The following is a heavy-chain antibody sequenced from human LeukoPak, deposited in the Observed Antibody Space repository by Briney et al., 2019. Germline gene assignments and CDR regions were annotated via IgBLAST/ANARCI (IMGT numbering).Heavy chain of an antibody. Sequence: GASVEVSCKVSGYTLTELSMHWVRQAPGKGLEWMGGFDPEDGETIYAQKFQGRVTMTEDTSTDTAYMELSSLRSEDTAVYYCAAALNYYDSSGPDYWGQGTLVTVSS. CDR1: GYTLTELS. J-gene: IGHJ4*02. CDR3: AAALNYYDSSGPDY. CDR2: FDPEDGET. D-gene: IGHD3-22*01. V-gene: IGHV1-24*01.